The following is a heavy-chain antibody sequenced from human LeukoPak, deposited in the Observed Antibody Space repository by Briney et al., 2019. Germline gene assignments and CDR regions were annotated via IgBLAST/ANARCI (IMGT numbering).Heavy chain of an antibody. CDR3: ARDHEWGRAYFDY. CDR1: GFIFTSYT. CDR2: ISGSGDTT. J-gene: IGHJ4*02. D-gene: IGHD1-26*01. Sequence: GGSLRLSCAASGFIFTSYTMTWVRQAPGKGLEWVSAISGSGDTTSYADSVKGRFTISRDNSKNTLYLQMSSLRAEDTAVYYCARDHEWGRAYFDYWGQGTLVTVSS. V-gene: IGHV3-23*01.